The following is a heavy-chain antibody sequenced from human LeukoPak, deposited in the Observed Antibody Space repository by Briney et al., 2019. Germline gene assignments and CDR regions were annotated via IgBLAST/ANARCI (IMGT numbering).Heavy chain of an antibody. V-gene: IGHV1-46*01. Sequence: ASVKVSCKASVYSFTSYYIHWVRQAPGQGLEWIGIINPSGGSTSYAHKFQGRVTMTRDTSTTTVYMQLSSLRSEDTAVYYCAGTWNEGNSFDYWGQGTLVTVTS. D-gene: IGHD1-1*01. CDR1: VYSFTSYY. J-gene: IGHJ4*02. CDR2: INPSGGST. CDR3: AGTWNEGNSFDY.